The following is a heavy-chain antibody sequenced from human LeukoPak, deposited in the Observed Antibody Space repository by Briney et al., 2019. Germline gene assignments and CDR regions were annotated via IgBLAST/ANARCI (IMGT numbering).Heavy chain of an antibody. CDR3: ARDPTYYYDSSGYYFDY. D-gene: IGHD3-22*01. V-gene: IGHV3-7*01. CDR2: IKQDGSEK. CDR1: GFTFSSYW. J-gene: IGHJ4*02. Sequence: GGSLRLSCAASGFTFSSYWMSWVRQAPGKGLEWVANIKQDGSEKYYVDSVKGRFTISRDNAKNSLYLQMNSLRAEDTAVYYCARDPTYYYDSSGYYFDYWGQGTLVTVSS.